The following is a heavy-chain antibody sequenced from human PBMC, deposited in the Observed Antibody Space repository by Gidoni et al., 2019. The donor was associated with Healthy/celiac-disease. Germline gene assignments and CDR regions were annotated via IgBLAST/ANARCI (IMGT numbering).Heavy chain of an antibody. V-gene: IGHV3-23*01. CDR1: GFTFSSYA. D-gene: IGHD2-15*01. Sequence: EVQLLESGGGLVQPGGSLRPSCAASGFTFSSYAMSWVRQAPGKGLEWVSAISGSGGSTYYADSVKGRFTISRDNSKNTLYLQMNSLRAEDTAVYYCAKERGRGDIVVVVAASDYWGQGTLVTVSS. CDR2: ISGSGGST. CDR3: AKERGRGDIVVVVAASDY. J-gene: IGHJ4*02.